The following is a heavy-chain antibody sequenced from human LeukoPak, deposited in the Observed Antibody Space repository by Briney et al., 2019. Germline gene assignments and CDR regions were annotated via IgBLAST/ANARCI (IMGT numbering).Heavy chain of an antibody. CDR1: GFSFSNYW. J-gene: IGHJ4*02. Sequence: GGSLRLSCAASGFSFSNYWMGWVRQAPGKGLACVANIKTDGSETYYVDSVKGRFTISRDNAKNSLFLQMNSLRAEDTAIYYCVSAIRGSPIDYWGQGTLVSVPS. CDR3: VSAIRGSPIDY. D-gene: IGHD3-10*01. V-gene: IGHV3-7*01. CDR2: IKTDGSET.